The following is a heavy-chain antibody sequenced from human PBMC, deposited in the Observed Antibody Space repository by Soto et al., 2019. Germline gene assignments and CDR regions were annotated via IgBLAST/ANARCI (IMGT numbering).Heavy chain of an antibody. CDR3: ARQGPYGMDV. CDR1: YGSISSYY. J-gene: IGHJ6*02. V-gene: IGHV4-59*08. Sequence: QVQLQESGPGLVKPSETLSLTCTVSYGSISSYYWSWIRQPPGKGLEWIGYIYYSGSTNYNPSLKIRVTISVDTSKNQFSLKLSSVTAADTAVYYCARQGPYGMDVWGQGTTVTVSS. CDR2: IYYSGST.